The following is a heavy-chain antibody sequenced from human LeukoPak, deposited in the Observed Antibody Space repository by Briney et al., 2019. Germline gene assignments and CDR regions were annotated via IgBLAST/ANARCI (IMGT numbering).Heavy chain of an antibody. CDR2: ISASGAST. CDR1: GLTFSNCA. Sequence: GGSLRLSCAASGLTFSNCAMSWVRQAPGKGPEWVSVISASGASTYYADSVRGRFTISRDNSKNTLYLQMSSLRAEDTAVYYCAKRASDWYYFDYWGQGNLVTVSS. V-gene: IGHV3-23*01. CDR3: AKRASDWYYFDY. D-gene: IGHD3-9*01. J-gene: IGHJ4*02.